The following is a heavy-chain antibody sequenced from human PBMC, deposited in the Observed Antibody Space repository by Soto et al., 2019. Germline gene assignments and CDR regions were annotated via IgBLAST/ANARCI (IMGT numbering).Heavy chain of an antibody. V-gene: IGHV3-33*01. CDR2: IWYDGSNK. D-gene: IGHD3-10*01. J-gene: IGHJ5*02. Sequence: QVPLVESGGGVVQPGRSLRLSCAASGFTFSSYGMHWVRQAPGKGLEWEAVIWYDGSNKYYADSVKGRFTISRDNSKNTLYLQMNSLRAEDTAVYYCARYLAMVRGAPKVEGWFDPWGQGTLVTVSS. CDR1: GFTFSSYG. CDR3: ARYLAMVRGAPKVEGWFDP.